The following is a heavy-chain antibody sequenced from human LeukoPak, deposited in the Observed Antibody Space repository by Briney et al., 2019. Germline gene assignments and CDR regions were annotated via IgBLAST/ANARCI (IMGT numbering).Heavy chain of an antibody. CDR1: GGSISSSSYY. V-gene: IGHV4-39*07. CDR2: IYYSGST. Sequence: SETLSLTCTVSGGSISSSSYYWGWIRQPPGKGLVWIGSIYYSGSTYYNPSLKSRVTISVDTSKNQFSLKLSSVTAADTAVYYCARDLGPNNWFDPWGQGTLVTVSS. J-gene: IGHJ5*02. CDR3: ARDLGPNNWFDP.